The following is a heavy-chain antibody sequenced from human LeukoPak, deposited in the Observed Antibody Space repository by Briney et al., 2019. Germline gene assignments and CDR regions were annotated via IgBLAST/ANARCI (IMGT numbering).Heavy chain of an antibody. V-gene: IGHV3-23*01. CDR1: GFTFSSYA. CDR2: ISGSGGST. CDR3: AEDLTSRNYYGSGSYDFDY. J-gene: IGHJ4*02. Sequence: PGGSLRLSCAASGFTFSSYAMSWVRQAPGKGLEWVSAISGSGGSTYYADSVKGRFTISRDNSKNTLYLQMNSLRAEDTAVYYCAEDLTSRNYYGSGSYDFDYWGQGTLVTVSS. D-gene: IGHD3-10*01.